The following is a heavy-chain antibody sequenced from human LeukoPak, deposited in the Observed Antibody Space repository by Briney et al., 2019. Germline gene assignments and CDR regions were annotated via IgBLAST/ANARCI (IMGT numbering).Heavy chain of an antibody. CDR2: IYYSGST. Sequence: PSETLSLTCAVYGGSFSGYYWSWIRQPPGKGLEWIGNIYYSGSTNYNPSLKSRVTISVDTSKNQFSLKLSSVTAADTAVYYCTRGSIAYYYMDVWGKGTTVTISS. CDR3: TRGSIAYYYMDV. J-gene: IGHJ6*03. CDR1: GGSFSGYY. V-gene: IGHV4-59*01. D-gene: IGHD3-22*01.